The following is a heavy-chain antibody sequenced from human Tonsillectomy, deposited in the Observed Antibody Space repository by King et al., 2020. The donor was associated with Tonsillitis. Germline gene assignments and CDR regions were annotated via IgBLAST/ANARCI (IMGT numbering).Heavy chain of an antibody. V-gene: IGHV3-74*01. CDR3: ATARLSSRGRDWDY. J-gene: IGHJ4*02. CDR1: GFTFSDFW. D-gene: IGHD3-16*01. Sequence: VQLVQSGGGLVQTGGSLRLSCVASGFTFSDFWMHWVRQAPGKGLVWVARIKSDGRETSYADSVKGRFSISRDNARSTLHLQMNSLRVEDTAQYYCATARLSSRGRDWDYWGQGTLVTVFS. CDR2: IKSDGRET.